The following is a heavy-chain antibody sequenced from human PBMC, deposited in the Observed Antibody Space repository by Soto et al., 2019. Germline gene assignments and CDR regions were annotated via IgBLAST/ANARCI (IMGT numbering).Heavy chain of an antibody. CDR3: TRDGSYIVVVPLYYMDV. Sequence: PGGSLRLSCTASGFTFGDYAMSWFRQAPGKGLEWVGFIRSKAYGGTTEYAASVKGRFTISRDDSKSIAYLQMNSLKTEDTAVYYCTRDGSYIVVVPLYYMDVWGKGTTVTVSS. V-gene: IGHV3-49*03. CDR2: IRSKAYGGTT. D-gene: IGHD2-15*01. J-gene: IGHJ6*03. CDR1: GFTFGDYA.